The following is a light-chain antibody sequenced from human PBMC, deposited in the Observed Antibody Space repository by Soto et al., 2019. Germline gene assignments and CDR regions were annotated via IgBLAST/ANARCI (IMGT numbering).Light chain of an antibody. J-gene: IGLJ2*01. CDR1: SSNIGAGYD. V-gene: IGLV1-40*01. Sequence: QAVVTQPPSVSGAPGQRVTISCTGSSSNIGAGYDVHWYQQLPGTAPKLLIYGNSNRPSGVPDRFSGSKSGTSASLAITGLQAEDEADYYCQSYDSSLSGLLVFGGGTKVTVL. CDR2: GNS. CDR3: QSYDSSLSGLLV.